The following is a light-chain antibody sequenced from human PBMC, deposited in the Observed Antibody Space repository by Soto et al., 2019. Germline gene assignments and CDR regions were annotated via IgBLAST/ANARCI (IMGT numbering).Light chain of an antibody. CDR1: QSVSSNY. V-gene: IGKV3D-20*01. J-gene: IGKJ5*01. Sequence: ETVLTQSPATLSLSPGERATLSCGASQSVSSNYLAWYQHKRGLAPRLLIYDASSRATGIPDRFSGGGSGTDFTLTISRLEPEDFAVYYCQQYGSSPTFGQGTRLEIK. CDR3: QQYGSSPT. CDR2: DAS.